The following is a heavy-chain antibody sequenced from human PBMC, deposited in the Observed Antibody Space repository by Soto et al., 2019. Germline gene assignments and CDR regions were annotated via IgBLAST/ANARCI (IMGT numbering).Heavy chain of an antibody. J-gene: IGHJ4*02. CDR2: ISGSGGST. D-gene: IGHD6-19*01. CDR3: ALHPPRYSSGWIPHYFDY. CDR1: GFTFSSYA. Sequence: GGSLRLSCAASGFTFSSYAMSWVRQAPGKGLEWVSAISGSGGSTYYADSVKGRFSITRDNSKNTLYLQMNSLRAEDTAVYYCALHPPRYSSGWIPHYFDYWGQGTLVTVSS. V-gene: IGHV3-23*01.